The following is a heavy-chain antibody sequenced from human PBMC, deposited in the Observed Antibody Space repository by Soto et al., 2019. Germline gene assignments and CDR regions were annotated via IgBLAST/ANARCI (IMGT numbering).Heavy chain of an antibody. J-gene: IGHJ6*02. V-gene: IGHV1-18*01. Sequence: GASVKVSCKASGYTFTSYGISWVRQAPGQGLEWMGWISAYNGNTNYAQKLQGRVTITTDTSTSTAYMERRSLRSDDTAVYYCATGGWYDFWSGPATRYYYYGMDVWGQGTTITVSS. CDR1: GYTFTSYG. D-gene: IGHD3-3*01. CDR3: ATGGWYDFWSGPATRYYYYGMDV. CDR2: ISAYNGNT.